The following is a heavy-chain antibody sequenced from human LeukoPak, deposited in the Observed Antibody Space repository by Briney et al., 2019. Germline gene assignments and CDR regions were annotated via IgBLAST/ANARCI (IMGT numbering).Heavy chain of an antibody. CDR1: GGSINSITNY. J-gene: IGHJ5*02. V-gene: IGHV4-39*07. CDR3: ARRPRRTTPWFDP. D-gene: IGHD1-1*01. Sequence: ASETLSLTCTVSGGSINSITNYWGWIRQPPGKGLEWIGSIYYSGSTYYNPSLKSRVTISIDTSKNQFSLKLNSLTAADTAVYYCARRPRRTTPWFDPWGQGTLVTVSS. CDR2: IYYSGST.